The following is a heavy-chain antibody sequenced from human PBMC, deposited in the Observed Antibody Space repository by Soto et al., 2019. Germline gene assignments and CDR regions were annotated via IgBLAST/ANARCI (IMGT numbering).Heavy chain of an antibody. Sequence: QLPLQESGPGLVKPSETLSLTCTVSGGSISSSSYYWGWIRQPPGKGLEWIGSIYYSGSTYYNPSLKSRVTISVDTSKNQFSLKLSSVTAADTAVYYCARHFSTAVAGTNWFDPWGQGTLVTVSS. CDR3: ARHFSTAVAGTNWFDP. J-gene: IGHJ5*02. V-gene: IGHV4-39*01. CDR1: GGSISSSSYY. CDR2: IYYSGST. D-gene: IGHD6-19*01.